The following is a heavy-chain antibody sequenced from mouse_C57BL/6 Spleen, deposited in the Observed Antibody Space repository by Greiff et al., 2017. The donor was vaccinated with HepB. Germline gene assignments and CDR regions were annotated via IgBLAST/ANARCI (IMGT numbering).Heavy chain of an antibody. D-gene: IGHD5-5*01. CDR1: GFTFSDYY. V-gene: IGHV5-12*01. Sequence: EVMLVESGGGLVQPGGSLKLSCAASGFTFSDYYMYWIRQTPEKRLEWVAFISDGGGSTYYPDTVKGRFTISRDNAKNTLYLQMSRLKSEDTAMYYCVRQTNYVFDYWGQGTTLTVSS. CDR2: ISDGGGST. J-gene: IGHJ2*01. CDR3: VRQTNYVFDY.